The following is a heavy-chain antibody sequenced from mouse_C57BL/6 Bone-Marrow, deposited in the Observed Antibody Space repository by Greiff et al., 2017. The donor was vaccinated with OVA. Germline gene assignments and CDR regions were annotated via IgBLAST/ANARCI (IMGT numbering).Heavy chain of an antibody. V-gene: IGHV1-26*01. D-gene: IGHD2-3*01. Sequence: VQLQQSGPELVKPGASVKISCKASGYTFTDYYMNWVKQSHGKSLEWIGDINPNNGGTSYNQKFKGKATLTVDKSTSTAYMALRSLTSEDSAVYYCARGGLYDGYLPFAYWGQGTLVTVTA. CDR1: GYTFTDYY. CDR2: INPNNGGT. J-gene: IGHJ3*01. CDR3: ARGGLYDGYLPFAY.